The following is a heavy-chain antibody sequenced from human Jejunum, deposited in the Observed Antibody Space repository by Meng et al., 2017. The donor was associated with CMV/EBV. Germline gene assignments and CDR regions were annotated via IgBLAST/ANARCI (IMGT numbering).Heavy chain of an antibody. CDR3: ARRRMPAAANYFDC. Sequence: GFNFSSYWMSWVRQAPGKGLEWVANMNQDGSEIYYVDSLKGRFTISRDNAKNSLYLQMNSLRTEDTAVYYCARRRMPAAANYFDCWGQGTLVTVSS. CDR1: GFNFSSYW. J-gene: IGHJ4*02. CDR2: MNQDGSEI. V-gene: IGHV3-7*01. D-gene: IGHD2-2*01.